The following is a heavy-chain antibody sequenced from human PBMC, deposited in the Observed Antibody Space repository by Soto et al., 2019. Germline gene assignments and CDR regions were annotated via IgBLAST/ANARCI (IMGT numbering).Heavy chain of an antibody. CDR3: AKDSYYDSSGYSPFDY. J-gene: IGHJ4*02. CDR2: ISYDGSNK. D-gene: IGHD3-22*01. Sequence: GGSLRLSCAASGFTFSSYGMHWVRQAPGKGLEWVAVISYDGSNKYYADSVKGRFTISRDNSKNTLYLQMNSLRAEDTAVYYCAKDSYYDSSGYSPFDYWGQGTLVTVSS. V-gene: IGHV3-30*18. CDR1: GFTFSSYG.